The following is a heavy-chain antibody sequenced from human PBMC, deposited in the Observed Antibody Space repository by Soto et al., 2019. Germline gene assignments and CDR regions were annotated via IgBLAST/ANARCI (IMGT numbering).Heavy chain of an antibody. Sequence: SETLSLTCTVSGGSISSYYWSWIRQPPGKGLEWIGYIYYSGSTNYNPSLKSRVTISVDTSKNQFSLKLSSVTAADTAVYYCARSRAKKEMSIDYWGQGTLVTVSS. V-gene: IGHV4-59*01. J-gene: IGHJ4*02. CDR3: ARSRAKKEMSIDY. CDR2: IYYSGST. CDR1: GGSISSYY.